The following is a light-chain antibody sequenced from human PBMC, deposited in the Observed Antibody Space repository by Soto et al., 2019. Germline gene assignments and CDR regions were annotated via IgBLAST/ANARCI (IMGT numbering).Light chain of an antibody. CDR1: QSISGT. CDR2: GAS. CDR3: QQRSNWRIT. V-gene: IGKV3-15*01. Sequence: EIVMSQSPATLSVTPGGRATLSCTASQSISGTFARYQQKPAQAPRLLIYGASPSATSFPARFSGSGSGTDFTLNISSLQSEDFAVYYCQQRSNWRITFGQGTRLEIK. J-gene: IGKJ5*01.